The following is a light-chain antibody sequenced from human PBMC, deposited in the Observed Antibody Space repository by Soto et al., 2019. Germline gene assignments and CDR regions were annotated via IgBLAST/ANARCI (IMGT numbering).Light chain of an antibody. CDR1: SGSVSTSYY. Sequence: QTVVTQEPSFSVSPGGTVTLTCGLSSGSVSTSYYPSWYQQTPGQAPRTLIYSTNTRSSWVPDRFSGSILGNKAALTITGAQADDESDYYCVLYMGSGRVVFGGGTKVTVL. V-gene: IGLV8-61*01. CDR3: VLYMGSGRVV. CDR2: STN. J-gene: IGLJ2*01.